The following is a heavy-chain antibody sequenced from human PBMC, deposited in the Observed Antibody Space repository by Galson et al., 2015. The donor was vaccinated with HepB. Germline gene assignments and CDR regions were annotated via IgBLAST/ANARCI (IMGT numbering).Heavy chain of an antibody. CDR3: ARMEWLTLDY. J-gene: IGHJ4*02. V-gene: IGHV2-70*04. D-gene: IGHD3-3*01. Sequence: PALVKPTETLTLTCTFSGFSLSTSGLRVSWFRQPPGKALEWLARIDWDSDKFYTTSLKTRLTISRDTSENQVVLTMTNMDPLDTATYYCARMEWLTLDYWGQGILVPVSS. CDR2: IDWDSDK. CDR1: GFSLSTSGLR.